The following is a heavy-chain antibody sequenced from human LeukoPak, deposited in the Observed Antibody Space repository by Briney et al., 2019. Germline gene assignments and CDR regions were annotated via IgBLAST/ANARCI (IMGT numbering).Heavy chain of an antibody. J-gene: IGHJ6*02. CDR3: ARDREDTSRFVPGPGYYYYGMDV. D-gene: IGHD2-15*01. V-gene: IGHV3-30*03. Sequence: PGGSLRLSCAASGFTFSSYGMHWVRQAPGKGLEWVAVISYDGSNKYYADSVKGRFTISRDNSKNTLYLQMDSLRAEDTAVYYCARDREDTSRFVPGPGYYYYGMDVWGQGTTVTVSS. CDR1: GFTFSSYG. CDR2: ISYDGSNK.